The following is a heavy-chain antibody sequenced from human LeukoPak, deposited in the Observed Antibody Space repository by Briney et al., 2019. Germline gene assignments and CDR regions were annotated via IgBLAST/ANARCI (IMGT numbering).Heavy chain of an antibody. CDR2: ISSSSSYI. J-gene: IGHJ6*02. V-gene: IGHV3-21*01. CDR3: ATNFDWLLPYYYYGMDV. Sequence: GGSLRLSCAASGFTFSSYAMNWVRQAPGKGLEWVSSISSSSSYIYYADSVKGRFTISRDNAKNSLYLQMNSLRAEDTAVYYCATNFDWLLPYYYYGMDVWGQGTTVTVSS. D-gene: IGHD3-9*01. CDR1: GFTFSSYA.